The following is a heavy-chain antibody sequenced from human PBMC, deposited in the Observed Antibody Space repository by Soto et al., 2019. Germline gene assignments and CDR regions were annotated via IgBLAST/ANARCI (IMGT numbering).Heavy chain of an antibody. CDR2: IYPGDSDT. CDR3: ARHLSDTAMNYYYYYYYMDV. D-gene: IGHD5-18*01. V-gene: IGHV5-51*01. J-gene: IGHJ6*03. CDR1: GYSFTSYW. Sequence: PGESLKISCKGSGYSFTSYWIGWVRQMPGKGLEWMGIIYPGDSDTRYSPSFQGQVTISADKSISTAYLQWSSLKASDTAMYYCARHLSDTAMNYYYYYYYMDVWGKGTTVTVSS.